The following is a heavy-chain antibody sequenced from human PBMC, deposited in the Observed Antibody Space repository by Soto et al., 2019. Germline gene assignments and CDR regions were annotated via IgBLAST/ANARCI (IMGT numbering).Heavy chain of an antibody. Sequence: QVQLVESGGGVVQPGRSLRLSCAASGFTFSSYGMHWVRQAPGKGLEWVAVISYDGSNKYYADSVKGRLTISRDNSKNSLYLQMNSLRAEDTAVYYFAKDTPDSGFDYWGQGTLVTVSS. D-gene: IGHD1-26*01. V-gene: IGHV3-30*18. J-gene: IGHJ4*02. CDR3: AKDTPDSGFDY. CDR1: GFTFSSYG. CDR2: ISYDGSNK.